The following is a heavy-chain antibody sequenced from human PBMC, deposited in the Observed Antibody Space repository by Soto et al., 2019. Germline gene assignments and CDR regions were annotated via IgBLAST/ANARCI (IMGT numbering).Heavy chain of an antibody. V-gene: IGHV4-34*01. J-gene: IGHJ4*02. CDR3: ARSLITMVPEAD. CDR1: GGSFSGYY. Sequence: SETLSLTCAVYGGSFSGYYWTWIRQPPGTGLEWIGEINHSGSTNYNPSLKSRVTISVDTSKNQFSLKLTSVTAADTAVYYCARSLITMVPEADWAQGTLVTVSS. D-gene: IGHD3-10*01. CDR2: INHSGST.